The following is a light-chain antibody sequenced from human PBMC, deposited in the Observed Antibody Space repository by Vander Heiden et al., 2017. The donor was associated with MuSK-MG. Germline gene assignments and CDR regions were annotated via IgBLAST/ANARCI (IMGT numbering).Light chain of an antibody. V-gene: IGKV3-11*01. J-gene: IGKJ2*04. CDR1: PSVSRY. CDR2: DAS. Sequence: EIVLTQSPATLSLSPGERATLSCRASPSVSRYLAWYQQQPGQAPRLLIYDASYRATGIPARFSGSGSGTDFTLTISRLGPEDFAVYDGQQRRGSFGQGTKLEIK. CDR3: QQRRGS.